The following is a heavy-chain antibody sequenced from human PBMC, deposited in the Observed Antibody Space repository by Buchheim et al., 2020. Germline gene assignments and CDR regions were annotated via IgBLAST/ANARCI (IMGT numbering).Heavy chain of an antibody. D-gene: IGHD3-22*01. CDR3: AKGHDSSGYYVWFLDF. CDR2: INGRADRT. J-gene: IGHJ4*02. CDR1: GFTFSNYG. V-gene: IGHV3-23*01. Sequence: EVQVLESGGGLVQAGGSLRLSCAASGFTFSNYGMSWVRQAPGKGLEWVSAINGRADRTYYADSVKGRFTISRDNSKNNLYLQLNSLRADDAAVYYCAKGHDSSGYYVWFLDFWGQGTL.